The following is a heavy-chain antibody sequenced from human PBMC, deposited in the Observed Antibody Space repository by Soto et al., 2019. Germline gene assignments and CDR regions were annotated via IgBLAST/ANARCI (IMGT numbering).Heavy chain of an antibody. CDR2: ISHSGST. Sequence: SETLSLTCAVSGGSISSSNWWSWVRQPPGKGLEWIGEISHSGSTNYNPSLKSRVTISVDKSKNQFSLKLTSVTAADTAVYYCARLIHSSGADYWGQGXLVTVSS. V-gene: IGHV4-4*02. CDR1: GGSISSSNW. J-gene: IGHJ4*02. CDR3: ARLIHSSGADY. D-gene: IGHD6-19*01.